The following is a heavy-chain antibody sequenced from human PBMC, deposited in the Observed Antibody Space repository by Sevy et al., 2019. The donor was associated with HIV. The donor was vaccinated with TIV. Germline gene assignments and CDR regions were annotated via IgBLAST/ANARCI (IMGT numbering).Heavy chain of an antibody. Sequence: GGSLRLSCAASGFTFSANWMNWVRQAPGKGLEWVANIKAVGSDKHYVDSVEGRLTISSDNAKNLLFLQMNSLRVEDTAVYYCAHETFGRFESWGQGTLVTVSS. J-gene: IGHJ4*02. D-gene: IGHD3-16*01. CDR2: IKAVGSDK. CDR3: AHETFGRFES. V-gene: IGHV3-7*01. CDR1: GFTFSANW.